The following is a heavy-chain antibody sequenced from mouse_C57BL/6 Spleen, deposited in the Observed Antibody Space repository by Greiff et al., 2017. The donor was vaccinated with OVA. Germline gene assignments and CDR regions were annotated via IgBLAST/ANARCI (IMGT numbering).Heavy chain of an antibody. CDR3: ARADSNLLDY. Sequence: EVMLVESGGGLVKPGGSLKLSCAASGFTFSSYAMSWVRQTPEKRLEWVATISDGGSYTYYPDNVKGRFTISRDNAKNNLYLQMSHLKSEDTAMYYCARADSNLLDYWGQGTSVTVSS. CDR1: GFTFSSYA. V-gene: IGHV5-4*03. D-gene: IGHD2-5*01. J-gene: IGHJ4*01. CDR2: ISDGGSYT.